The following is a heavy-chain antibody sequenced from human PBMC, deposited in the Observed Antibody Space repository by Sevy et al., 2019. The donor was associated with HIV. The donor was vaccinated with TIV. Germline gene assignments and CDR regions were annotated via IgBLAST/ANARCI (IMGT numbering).Heavy chain of an antibody. CDR2: ISWNSGSI. Sequence: GGSLRLSCAASGFTFDDYAMHWVRQAPGNGLDWVSGISWNSGSIGYADSVKGRFTISRDNAKNSLYLQMNSLRAEDTALYYCAKERSGSYFNYWGQGTLVTVSS. CDR3: AKERSGSYFNY. J-gene: IGHJ4*02. V-gene: IGHV3-9*01. D-gene: IGHD1-26*01. CDR1: GFTFDDYA.